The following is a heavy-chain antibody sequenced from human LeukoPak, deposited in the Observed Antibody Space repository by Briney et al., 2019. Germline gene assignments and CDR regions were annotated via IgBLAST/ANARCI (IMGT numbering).Heavy chain of an antibody. CDR3: ARGAGGTTDAFDI. CDR2: ISSSSSTI. CDR1: GFTFSSYS. J-gene: IGHJ3*02. D-gene: IGHD1-7*01. Sequence: PGGSLRLSCAASGFTFSSYSMNWVRQAPGKGLEWVSYISSSSSTIYYADSVKGRFTISRDNAKNSLYLQMNSLRAEDTAVYYCARGAGGTTDAFDIWGQGTMVTVSS. V-gene: IGHV3-48*01.